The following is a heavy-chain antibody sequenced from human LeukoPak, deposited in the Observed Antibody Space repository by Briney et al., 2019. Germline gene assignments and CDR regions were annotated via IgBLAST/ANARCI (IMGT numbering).Heavy chain of an antibody. V-gene: IGHV1-18*01. J-gene: IGHJ6*02. CDR3: ARFQGATNESPYGSGNYYYYYGMDV. D-gene: IGHD3-10*01. Sequence: ASVKVSCKASGYTFTSYGISWVRQAPGQGLEWMGWISAYNGNTNYAQKLQGRVTMTTDTSTSTAYMELRSLRSDDTAVYYCARFQGATNESPYGSGNYYYYYGMDVWGQGTTVTVSS. CDR2: ISAYNGNT. CDR1: GYTFTSYG.